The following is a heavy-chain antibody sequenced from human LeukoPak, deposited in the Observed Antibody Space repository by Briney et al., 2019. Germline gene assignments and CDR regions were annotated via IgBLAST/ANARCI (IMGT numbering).Heavy chain of an antibody. J-gene: IGHJ3*02. CDR2: ISSSDRIF. CDR1: GFTFSDYY. CDR3: ARVVSDYAFDI. V-gene: IGHV3-11*01. Sequence: GGSLRLSCAASGFTFSDYYMSWIRQAPGKGLEWVSYISSSDRIFYYADSVKGRFTISRDNAKNSLYLQMNSLRAEDTAVYYCARVVSDYAFDIWGQGTMVIVSS. D-gene: IGHD4-11*01.